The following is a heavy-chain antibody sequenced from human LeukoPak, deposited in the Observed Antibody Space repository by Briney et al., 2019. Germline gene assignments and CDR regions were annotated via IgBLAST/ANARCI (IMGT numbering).Heavy chain of an antibody. CDR2: ISPIFGTA. J-gene: IGHJ1*01. CDR3: ARDCWQWLVGAEHVQH. V-gene: IGHV1-69*05. D-gene: IGHD6-19*01. Sequence: GSSVKVSCKASGGTFSSYAISWVRQAPGQGLEWMGRISPIFGTANYAQKFQGRVTITTNTSTSTAYMELSSLRSEDTAVYYCARDCWQWLVGAEHVQHWGKGNLVTVSS. CDR1: GGTFSSYA.